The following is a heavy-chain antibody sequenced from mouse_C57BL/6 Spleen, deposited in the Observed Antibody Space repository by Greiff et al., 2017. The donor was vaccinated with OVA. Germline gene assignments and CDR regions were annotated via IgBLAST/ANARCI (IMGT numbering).Heavy chain of an antibody. CDR1: GFTFSDYG. Sequence: EVQVVESGGGLVKPGGSLKLSCAASGFTFSDYGMHWVRQAPEKGLEWVAYISSGSSTIYYADTVKGRFTISRDNAKNTLFLQMTSLRSEDTAMYYCAKPYYGSSLAWFAYWGQGTLVTVSA. J-gene: IGHJ3*01. V-gene: IGHV5-17*01. CDR3: AKPYYGSSLAWFAY. CDR2: ISSGSSTI. D-gene: IGHD1-1*01.